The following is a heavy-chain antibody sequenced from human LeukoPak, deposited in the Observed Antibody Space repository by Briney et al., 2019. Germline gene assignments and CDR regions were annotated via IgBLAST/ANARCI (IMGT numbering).Heavy chain of an antibody. Sequence: ASVKVSCKASGYTCTGYYMHWVRQAPGQGLEWMGWINPNSGGTNYAQKFQGRVTMTRDTSISTAYMELSRLRSDDTAVYYCASGSSAALHDYYGSGSYYNLGYWGQGTLVTVSS. J-gene: IGHJ4*02. V-gene: IGHV1-2*02. CDR1: GYTCTGYY. CDR2: INPNSGGT. CDR3: ASGSSAALHDYYGSGSYYNLGY. D-gene: IGHD3-10*01.